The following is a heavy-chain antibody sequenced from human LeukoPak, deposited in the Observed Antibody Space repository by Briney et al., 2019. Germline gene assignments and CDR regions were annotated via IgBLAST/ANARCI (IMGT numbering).Heavy chain of an antibody. J-gene: IGHJ5*02. Sequence: SETLSLTCTVSGGSISSSSYYWGWIRQPPGKGLEWIGSFYYSGSTYYNPSLKSRVTISVDTSKNQFSLKLSSVTAADTAVYYCARGPRSSSWWVNWFDPWGQGTLVTVSS. D-gene: IGHD6-13*01. V-gene: IGHV4-39*07. CDR2: FYYSGST. CDR3: ARGPRSSSWWVNWFDP. CDR1: GGSISSSSYY.